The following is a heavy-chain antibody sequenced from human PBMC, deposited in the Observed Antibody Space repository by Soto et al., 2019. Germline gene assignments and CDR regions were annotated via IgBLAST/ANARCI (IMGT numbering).Heavy chain of an antibody. D-gene: IGHD3-10*01. V-gene: IGHV3-7*03. CDR3: VREGLITSWFAP. CDR2: IKQDGSEK. Sequence: GGSLRLSCAASGFNFSSHWMSWVRQAPGKGLEWVANIKQDGSEKYYVDSVKGRFTISRDNAKNSLYVQMNSLRAEDTAVYYCVREGLITSWFAPWGQGTLVTVSS. J-gene: IGHJ5*02. CDR1: GFNFSSHW.